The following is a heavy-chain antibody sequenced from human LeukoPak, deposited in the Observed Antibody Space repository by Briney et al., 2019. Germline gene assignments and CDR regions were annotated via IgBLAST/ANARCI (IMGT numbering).Heavy chain of an antibody. Sequence: ASVKASCKASGYTFTGYYMHWVRQAPGQGLEWMGWINPNSGGTNYAQKFQGRVTMTRDTSISTAYMELSRLRSDDTAVYYCARVNHSGSYGRRFDYWGQGTLVTVSS. D-gene: IGHD1-26*01. J-gene: IGHJ4*02. CDR3: ARVNHSGSYGRRFDY. CDR2: INPNSGGT. CDR1: GYTFTGYY. V-gene: IGHV1-2*02.